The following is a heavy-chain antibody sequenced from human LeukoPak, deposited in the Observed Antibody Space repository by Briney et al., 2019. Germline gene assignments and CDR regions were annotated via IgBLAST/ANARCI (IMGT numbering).Heavy chain of an antibody. CDR3: ARARYSSSFYWGPYFDY. D-gene: IGHD6-6*01. V-gene: IGHV1-8*03. CDR1: ADTFSNYD. J-gene: IGHJ4*02. Sequence: ASVKVSRKASADTFSNYDINWVRQATGQGFEWMGWLSPTSSRAGSAQKFEGRVTFTRDTSISTVYMELSSLTSEDTAVYYRARARYSSSFYWGPYFDYWGQGTLVTVSS. CDR2: LSPTSSRA.